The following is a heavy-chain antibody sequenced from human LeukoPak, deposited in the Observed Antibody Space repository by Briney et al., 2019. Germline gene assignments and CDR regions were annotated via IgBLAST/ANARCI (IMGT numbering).Heavy chain of an antibody. Sequence: ASVRVSCKASGYTFSGYYIHWVRQAPGQGLEWMGWINPNSGGTNFAQKLQGRVTLTTDTSTSTAYLELRSLRSDDTAVYYCARGETRNDYWGQGTLVTVSS. CDR3: ARGETRNDY. CDR2: INPNSGGT. CDR1: GYTFSGYY. V-gene: IGHV1-2*02. J-gene: IGHJ4*02. D-gene: IGHD3-16*01.